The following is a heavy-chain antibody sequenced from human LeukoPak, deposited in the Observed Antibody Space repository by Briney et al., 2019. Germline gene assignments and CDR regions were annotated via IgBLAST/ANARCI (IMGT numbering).Heavy chain of an antibody. D-gene: IGHD3-3*01. CDR1: GYTFTSYA. Sequence: GASVKVSCKASGYTFTSYAMHWVRQAPGQRLEWMGWINAGNGNTKYSQKFQGRVTITRDTSASTAYMELSSLRSEDTAVYYCARDRATYDFWSGYYNPWGQGTLVTVSS. V-gene: IGHV1-3*01. J-gene: IGHJ5*02. CDR3: ARDRATYDFWSGYYNP. CDR2: INAGNGNT.